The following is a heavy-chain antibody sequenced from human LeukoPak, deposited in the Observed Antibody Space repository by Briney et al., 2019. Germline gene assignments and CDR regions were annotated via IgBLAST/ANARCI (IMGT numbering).Heavy chain of an antibody. J-gene: IGHJ4*02. Sequence: GGSLRLSCAASGFTVSSYAMHWVRQAPGKGLEWVAVISYDGSNKYYADSVKGRFTISRDNSKNTLYLQMNSLRAEDTAVYYCASSSSWMSFDYWGQGTLVTVSS. V-gene: IGHV3-30-3*01. CDR1: GFTVSSYA. CDR2: ISYDGSNK. CDR3: ASSSSWMSFDY. D-gene: IGHD6-13*01.